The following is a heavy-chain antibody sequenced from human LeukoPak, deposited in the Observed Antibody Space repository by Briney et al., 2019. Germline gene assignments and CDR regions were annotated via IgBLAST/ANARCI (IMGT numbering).Heavy chain of an antibody. CDR1: GYTFTSYA. CDR3: ALLLGDPRTSG. J-gene: IGHJ4*02. D-gene: IGHD3-10*01. CDR2: INTGDGNT. Sequence: GASVKVSCKASGYTFTSYAMNWVRQAPGQRLEWMGWINTGDGNTKYSQKFQGRVTLTRDTSASTAYMELTSLRSEDTAVYYCALLLGDPRTSGWGQGTLVTVSS. V-gene: IGHV1-3*04.